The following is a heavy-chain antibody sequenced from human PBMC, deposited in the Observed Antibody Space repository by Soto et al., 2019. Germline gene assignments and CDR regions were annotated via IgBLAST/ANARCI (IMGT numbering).Heavy chain of an antibody. J-gene: IGHJ4*02. CDR1: GFTFSSYA. V-gene: IGHV3-23*01. CDR3: AKDSSSSVGIFDY. D-gene: IGHD6-6*01. Sequence: GGSLRLSCAASGFTFSSYAMSWVRQAPGKGLEWVSAISGSGGSTYYADSVKGRFTISRDNSKNTLYLQMSSLRAEDTAVYYCAKDSSSSVGIFDYWGQGTLVTVSS. CDR2: ISGSGGST.